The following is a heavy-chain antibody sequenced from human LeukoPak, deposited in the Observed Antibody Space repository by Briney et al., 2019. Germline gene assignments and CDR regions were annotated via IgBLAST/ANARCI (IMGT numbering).Heavy chain of an antibody. Sequence: ASVKVSCKASGYTFTSYYMHWVRQAPGQGLEWMGIINPSGGSTSYAQKFQGRVTMTRDTSTSTVYMELSSLRSEDTAVYYCAHSRPALIGDYAYYGMDVWGQGTTVTVSS. D-gene: IGHD4/OR15-4a*01. V-gene: IGHV1-46*01. J-gene: IGHJ6*02. CDR1: GYTFTSYY. CDR3: AHSRPALIGDYAYYGMDV. CDR2: INPSGGST.